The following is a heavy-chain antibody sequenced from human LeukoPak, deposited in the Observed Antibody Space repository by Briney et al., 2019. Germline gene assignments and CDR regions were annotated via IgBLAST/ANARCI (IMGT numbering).Heavy chain of an antibody. Sequence: SETLSLTCAVYGGSFRGYYWSWIRQPPGKGLEWIGEINHSGSTNYNPSLKSRVTISVDTSKNQFSLKLSSVTAADTAVYYRARGEDMGSGGSCYHFDYWGQGTLVTISS. CDR3: ARGEDMGSGGSCYHFDY. CDR1: GGSFRGYY. J-gene: IGHJ4*02. D-gene: IGHD2-15*01. CDR2: INHSGST. V-gene: IGHV4-34*01.